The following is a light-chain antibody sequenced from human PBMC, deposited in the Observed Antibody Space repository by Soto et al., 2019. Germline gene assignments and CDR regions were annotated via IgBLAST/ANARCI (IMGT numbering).Light chain of an antibody. CDR3: QQLERYPST. J-gene: IGKJ4*01. Sequence: DIPMTQSPSSLSASVRERVTIACRASQSITNNLNWYQQKPGRAPKLLIYRVSNLQSGVPPRFSGSGSGTDFTLTISSLQPEDSATYYCQQLERYPSTFGGGTKVDI. CDR2: RVS. CDR1: QSITNN. V-gene: IGKV1-39*01.